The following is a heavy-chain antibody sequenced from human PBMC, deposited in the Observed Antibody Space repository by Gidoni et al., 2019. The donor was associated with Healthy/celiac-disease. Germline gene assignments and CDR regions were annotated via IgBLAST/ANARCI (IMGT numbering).Heavy chain of an antibody. CDR3: ARDHPPAATVGVYFDY. CDR1: GGTFSSYA. J-gene: IGHJ4*02. D-gene: IGHD4-17*01. CDR2: IIPIFGTA. Sequence: QVQLVQSGAEVKKPGSSVKVSCKASGGTFSSYAISWVRQAPGQGLEWMGGIIPIFGTANYAQKFQGRVTITADKSTSTAYMELSSLRSEDTAVYYCARDHPPAATVGVYFDYWGQGTLVTVSS. V-gene: IGHV1-69*06.